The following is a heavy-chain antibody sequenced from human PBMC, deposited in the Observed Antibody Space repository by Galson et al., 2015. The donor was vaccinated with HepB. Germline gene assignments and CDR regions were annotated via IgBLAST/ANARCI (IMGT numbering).Heavy chain of an antibody. D-gene: IGHD2-2*03. V-gene: IGHV2-5*02. CDR2: IYWDDDK. CDR3: ARLDGYCSSTSWGGMDV. Sequence: PALVKPTQTLTLTCTFSGFSLSTSGVGVGWIRQPPGKALEWLALIYWDDDKRYSPSLKSRLTITKDTSKNQVVLTMTNMDPVDTATYYCARLDGYCSSTSWGGMDVWGQGTTVTVSS. J-gene: IGHJ6*02. CDR1: GFSLSTSGVG.